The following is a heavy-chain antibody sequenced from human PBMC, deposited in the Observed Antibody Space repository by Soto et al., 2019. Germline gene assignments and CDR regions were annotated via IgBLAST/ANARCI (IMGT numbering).Heavy chain of an antibody. J-gene: IGHJ4*02. D-gene: IGHD2-21*02. CDR2: INAGNGNT. Sequence: QVQLVQSGAEEKKPGASVKVSCKASGYTFTSYAMHWVRQAPGQRLEWMGWINAGNGNTKYSQKFQGGVTITEDSTASTAYMELSSLRSEDTAVYYCARSIVVVTALDYWGQGTLVTVSS. V-gene: IGHV1-3*05. CDR3: ARSIVVVTALDY. CDR1: GYTFTSYA.